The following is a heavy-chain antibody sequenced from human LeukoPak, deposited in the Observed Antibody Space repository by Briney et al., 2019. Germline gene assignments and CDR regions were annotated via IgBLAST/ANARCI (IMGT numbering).Heavy chain of an antibody. CDR1: GFTFSSYS. J-gene: IGHJ4*02. D-gene: IGHD3-10*01. Sequence: GSLRLSCAASGFTFSSYSMNWVRQAPGKGLEWVSAISGSGGSTYYADSVKGRFTISRDNSKNTLYLQMNSLRAEDTAVYYCAKGRGGSSGDYWGQGTLVTVSS. V-gene: IGHV3-23*01. CDR2: ISGSGGST. CDR3: AKGRGGSSGDY.